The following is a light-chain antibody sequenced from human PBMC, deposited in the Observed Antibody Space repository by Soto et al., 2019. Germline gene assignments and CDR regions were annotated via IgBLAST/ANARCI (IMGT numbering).Light chain of an antibody. CDR3: QRFNSFPHT. V-gene: IGKV1-9*01. CDR2: DAS. CDR1: QGIGSK. Sequence: IQVTQSPSSLSASVGDRVTITCRASQGIGSKLVWYQQKPGKAPKLLIYDASTLQSGVPSRFSGSGSGTDFTLTINSLQPEDFATYYCQRFNSFPHTFGPGTKVDI. J-gene: IGKJ3*01.